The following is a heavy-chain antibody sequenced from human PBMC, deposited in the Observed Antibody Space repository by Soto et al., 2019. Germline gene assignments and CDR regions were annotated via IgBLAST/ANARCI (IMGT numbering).Heavy chain of an antibody. CDR3: ARIKLDLNWYFDL. D-gene: IGHD3-9*01. CDR1: GFTFSSYW. CDR2: IKQDGSEK. J-gene: IGHJ2*01. V-gene: IGHV3-7*01. Sequence: EVQLVESGGGLVQPGGSLRLSCAASGFTFSSYWMSWVRQAPGKGLEWVANIKQDGSEKYYVDYVKGQLTIYRDNAKNSLYLQMNSLRAEDTAVDYCARIKLDLNWYFDLWGRGTLVTVSS.